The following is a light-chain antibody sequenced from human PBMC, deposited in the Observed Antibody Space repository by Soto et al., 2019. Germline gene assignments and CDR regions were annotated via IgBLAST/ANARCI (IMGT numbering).Light chain of an antibody. CDR3: QQYNNWPPLFT. CDR2: GAS. CDR1: QSVSSN. J-gene: IGKJ3*01. V-gene: IGKV3-15*01. Sequence: EIVMTQSPATLSVSPGERATLSCRASQSVSSNLAWYQQKPGQAPRLLIYGASTRATGIPARFSGSGSGTKFTLTISSLQSEDFAVYYCQQYNNWPPLFTFGPGTKVDIK.